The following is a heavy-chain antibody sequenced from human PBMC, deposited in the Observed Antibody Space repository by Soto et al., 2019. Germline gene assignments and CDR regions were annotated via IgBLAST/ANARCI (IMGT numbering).Heavy chain of an antibody. CDR2: INPDNGNT. J-gene: IGHJ5*02. CDR1: GYTFTRYT. Sequence: ASVKVSCKASGYTFTRYTMNWVRQAPRQRLEWMGWINPDNGNTKSSQKFQDRVIITRDTSASTAYMDLSSLRSEDTTVYYCARGIATGHLDPWGQGTLVTVSS. D-gene: IGHD2-15*01. V-gene: IGHV1-3*01. CDR3: ARGIATGHLDP.